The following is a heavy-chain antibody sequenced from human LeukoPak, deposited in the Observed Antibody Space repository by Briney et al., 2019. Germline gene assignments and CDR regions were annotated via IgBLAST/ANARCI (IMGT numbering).Heavy chain of an antibody. CDR2: IYYSGST. Sequence: PSETLSLTCTVSGGSISSYYWSWIRQPPGKGLEWIGYIYYSGSTNYNPSLKSRVTISVDTSKNQFSLKLSSVTAADTAVYYFARWNNYDILTGYQNYFDYWGQGTLVTVSS. CDR1: GGSISSYY. J-gene: IGHJ4*02. V-gene: IGHV4-59*01. D-gene: IGHD3-9*01. CDR3: ARWNNYDILTGYQNYFDY.